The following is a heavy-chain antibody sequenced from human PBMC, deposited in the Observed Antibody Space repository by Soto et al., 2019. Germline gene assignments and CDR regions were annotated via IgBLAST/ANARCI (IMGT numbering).Heavy chain of an antibody. Sequence: EVQLVESGGGLVKPGGYLRLSCAASGFTFSSYSMNWVRQAPGKGLEGVSSISSSSSYIYYADSVKGRFTISRDNAKNSLYLRRNSVRAADTDVYYCARDRAAIRPPLGSWYLQHGMDVWAQGTTVT. D-gene: IGHD6-13*01. CDR2: ISSSSSYI. V-gene: IGHV3-21*01. CDR3: ARDRAAIRPPLGSWYLQHGMDV. CDR1: GFTFSSYS. J-gene: IGHJ6*02.